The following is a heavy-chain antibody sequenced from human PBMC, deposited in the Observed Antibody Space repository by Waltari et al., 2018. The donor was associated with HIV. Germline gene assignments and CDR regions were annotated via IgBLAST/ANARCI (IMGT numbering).Heavy chain of an antibody. CDR1: GFSISRSY. D-gene: IGHD2-21*02. V-gene: IGHV3-53*01. J-gene: IGHJ4*02. Sequence: EVKLVESGGGLIQPGGSLGLAGAASGFSISRSYMPRVRPAPGQGLEWFSVIYSGGSTYYADSVKGRFTISRDNSKNTLYLQMNSLRAEDTAVYYCARGFGCGGDCYYFDYWGQGTLVTVSS. CDR3: ARGFGCGGDCYYFDY. CDR2: IYSGGST.